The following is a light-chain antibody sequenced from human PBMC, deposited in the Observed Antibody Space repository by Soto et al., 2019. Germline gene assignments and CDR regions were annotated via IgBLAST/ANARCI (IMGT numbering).Light chain of an antibody. J-gene: IGKJ4*01. CDR3: QQYGNSPLT. V-gene: IGKV3-20*01. CDR2: VAS. CDR1: QTVSSSY. Sequence: EIVLTQSPGTLSLSPGERATHSCRASQTVSSSYLAWYQQKPGQAPRLLIYVASSRATGIPDRFSGSGSGTDFTLTISSLEPEDFAFYYCQQYGNSPLTFGGGTKVDIK.